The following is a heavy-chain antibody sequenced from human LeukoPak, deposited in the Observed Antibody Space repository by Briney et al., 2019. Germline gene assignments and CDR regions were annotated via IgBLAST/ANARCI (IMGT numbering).Heavy chain of an antibody. Sequence: PGGSLRLSCAASGFTFSSCVMTWVRQAPGQGLEWVSAITGSGGATSYADSVKGRFTISRDNSKNTLFLQMNSLRAEDTAVYYCARDRYYGSGSYPHDYWGQGTLVTVSS. CDR1: GFTFSSCV. D-gene: IGHD3-10*01. J-gene: IGHJ4*02. CDR3: ARDRYYGSGSYPHDY. CDR2: ITGSGGAT. V-gene: IGHV3-23*01.